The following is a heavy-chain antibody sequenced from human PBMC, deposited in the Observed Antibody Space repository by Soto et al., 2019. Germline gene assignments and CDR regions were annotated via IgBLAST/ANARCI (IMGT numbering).Heavy chain of an antibody. CDR1: GFTFTSYG. CDR2: ISAYNGNT. J-gene: IGHJ5*02. CDR3: ARLARLHNWFDP. V-gene: IGHV1-18*01. Sequence: ASVKVSCKASGFTFTSYGICWVRQSPGQGLEWMGWISAYNGNTNYAQKLQGRVTMTTDTSTSTAYMELRSLRSDDTAVYYCARLARLHNWFDPWGQGTLVTVSS.